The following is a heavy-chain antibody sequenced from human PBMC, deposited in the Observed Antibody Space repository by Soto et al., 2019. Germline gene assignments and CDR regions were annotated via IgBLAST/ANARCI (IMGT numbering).Heavy chain of an antibody. Sequence: QVQVVQSGAEVKKPGASVKVSCKASGYTFTTYYIHWVRQAPGQGLEWMGVINPSGGSINYAQKFQGRVTRTGDSSTGAVYRELSRARSEDTAVYYCAIDRGPGGSDDIYFYGMAVWGQGTTVTVSS. CDR2: INPSGGSI. V-gene: IGHV1-46*01. CDR1: GYTFTTYY. D-gene: IGHD1-26*01. CDR3: AIDRGPGGSDDIYFYGMAV. J-gene: IGHJ6*02.